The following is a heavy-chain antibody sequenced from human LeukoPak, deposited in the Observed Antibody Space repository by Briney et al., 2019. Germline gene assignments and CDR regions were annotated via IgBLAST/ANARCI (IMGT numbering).Heavy chain of an antibody. D-gene: IGHD6-13*01. V-gene: IGHV4-34*01. J-gene: IGHJ4*02. CDR2: INHSGST. CDR1: GGSFSGYY. CDR3: ATGIYGITAAGDYYFNY. Sequence: SETLSLTCAVYGGSFSGYYWSWIRQPPGKGLEWIGEINHSGSTNYNPSLKSRVTISVDTSKNQFSLKLTSVTAADTAVYYCATGIYGITAAGDYYFNYWGQGTLVTVSS.